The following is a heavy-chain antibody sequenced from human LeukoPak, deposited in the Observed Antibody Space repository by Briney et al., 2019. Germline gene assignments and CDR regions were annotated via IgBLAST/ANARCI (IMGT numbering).Heavy chain of an antibody. Sequence: GSLRLSCAASGFTFSSYGIHWVRQAPGKGLEWVAVISYDGSNKYYADSVKGRFTISRDNSKNTLYLQMNSLRAEDTAVYYCARENFDWLCVFDYWGQGTLVTVSS. V-gene: IGHV3-30*03. CDR3: ARENFDWLCVFDY. CDR2: ISYDGSNK. CDR1: GFTFSSYG. J-gene: IGHJ4*02. D-gene: IGHD3-9*01.